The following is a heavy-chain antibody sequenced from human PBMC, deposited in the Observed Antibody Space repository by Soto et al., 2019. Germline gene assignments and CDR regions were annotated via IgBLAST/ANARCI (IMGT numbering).Heavy chain of an antibody. D-gene: IGHD2-2*01. CDR2: IYYSGST. CDR3: ARHSRYCRSTSCYAAYYYGMDV. CDR1: GGSISSSSYY. Sequence: QLQLQESGPGLVKPSETLSLTCTVSGGSISSSSYYWGWIRQPPGKGLEWIGSIYYSGSTYYNPSPKSRVTLPVDTSKNQSARKLSSVTAADPAVYYCARHSRYCRSTSCYAAYYYGMDVWGQGTTVTVSS. V-gene: IGHV4-39*01. J-gene: IGHJ6*02.